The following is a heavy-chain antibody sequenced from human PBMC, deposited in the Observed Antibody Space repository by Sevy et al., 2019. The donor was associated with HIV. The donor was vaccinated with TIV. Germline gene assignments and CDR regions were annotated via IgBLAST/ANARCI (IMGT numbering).Heavy chain of an antibody. CDR1: GFIFSSYG. J-gene: IGHJ6*02. V-gene: IGHV3-30*18. CDR2: ISYDGSNK. D-gene: IGHD2-15*01. CDR3: AKDQVDCSSGTCYSAHYYYDMDV. Sequence: GGSLRLSCAASGFIFSSYGMHWVRQAPGKGLEWMAAISYDGSNKYYGNFVKGRFTISRDNSKNTLYLKMNCLRPEDTAVYYCAKDQVDCSSGTCYSAHYYYDMDVWGQGTTVTVSS.